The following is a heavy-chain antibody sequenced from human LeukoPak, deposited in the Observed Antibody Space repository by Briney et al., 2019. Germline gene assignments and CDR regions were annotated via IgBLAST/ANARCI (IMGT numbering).Heavy chain of an antibody. D-gene: IGHD1-26*01. Sequence: GGSLRLSCAASGFTFSSNWMSWVRQAPGKGLEWVSYISSSGTTIYYADSVKGRFTISRDNAKNSLYLQMNSLRAEDTAVYYCARRRDSGSLQHFDYWGQGTLVTVSS. CDR2: ISSSGTTI. CDR3: ARRRDSGSLQHFDY. V-gene: IGHV3-48*04. J-gene: IGHJ4*02. CDR1: GFTFSSNW.